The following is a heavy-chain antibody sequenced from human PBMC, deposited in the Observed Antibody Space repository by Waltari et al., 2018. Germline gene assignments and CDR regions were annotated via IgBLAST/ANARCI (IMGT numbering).Heavy chain of an antibody. V-gene: IGHV4-39*01. D-gene: IGHD5-18*01. CDR3: ARASRFSGYTYGPFDY. Sequence: QLQLQESGPGLVKPSETLSLTCTVPGDSISSSGYYWGWIRQPPGKGLEWIGSISYSGSTYYTPSLKSRLTISVDTSKKQFSLKLSSVTAADTAVYYCARASRFSGYTYGPFDYWGQGTLVTVSS. J-gene: IGHJ4*02. CDR1: GDSISSSGYY. CDR2: ISYSGST.